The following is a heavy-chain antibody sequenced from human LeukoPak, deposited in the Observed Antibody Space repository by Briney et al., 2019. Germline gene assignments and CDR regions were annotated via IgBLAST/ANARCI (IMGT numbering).Heavy chain of an antibody. Sequence: PSETLSLTCTVSGGSISSSSYYWGWIRQPPGKGLEWIGSIYYSGSTYYNPSLKSRVTISVDTSKNQFSLKLSSVTAADTAAYYCARIGVTLWCMDVWGKGTTVTISS. CDR1: GGSISSSSYY. J-gene: IGHJ6*03. D-gene: IGHD4/OR15-4a*01. CDR2: IYYSGST. CDR3: ARIGVTLWCMDV. V-gene: IGHV4-39*01.